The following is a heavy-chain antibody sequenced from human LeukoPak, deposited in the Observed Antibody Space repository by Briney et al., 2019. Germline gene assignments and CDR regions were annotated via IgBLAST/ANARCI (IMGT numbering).Heavy chain of an antibody. CDR1: GGSISSYY. CDR2: IYYSGST. D-gene: IGHD3-22*01. Sequence: SETLSLTCTVSGGSISSYYWSWIRQPPGKGLEWIGYIYYSGSTNYNPSLKSRVTISVDTSKNQFSLKLSSVTAADTAVYYCARVGDSSGYYYNWFDPWGQGTLVTVSS. J-gene: IGHJ5*02. V-gene: IGHV4-59*12. CDR3: ARVGDSSGYYYNWFDP.